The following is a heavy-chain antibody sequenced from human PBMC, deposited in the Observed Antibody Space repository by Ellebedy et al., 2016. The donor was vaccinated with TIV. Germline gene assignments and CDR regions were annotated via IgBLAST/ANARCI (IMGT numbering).Heavy chain of an antibody. Sequence: PGGSLRLSCAASGFTFSNYGMHRVRQAPGKGLEWVAVIWYDGSNKYYADSVKGRFTISRDNSKNTLYLQMNSLRAEDTAVYYCARDLGWELALMGYYGMDVWGQGTTVTVSS. V-gene: IGHV3-33*01. D-gene: IGHD1-26*01. CDR2: IWYDGSNK. J-gene: IGHJ6*02. CDR1: GFTFSNYG. CDR3: ARDLGWELALMGYYGMDV.